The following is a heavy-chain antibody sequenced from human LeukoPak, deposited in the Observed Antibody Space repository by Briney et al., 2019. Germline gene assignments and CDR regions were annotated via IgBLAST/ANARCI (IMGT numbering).Heavy chain of an antibody. V-gene: IGHV3-21*01. D-gene: IGHD6-6*01. CDR2: IISSSSYI. CDR1: GFTFSSHS. CDR3: ARDEYSGNAFDI. Sequence: GGSLTLSCAASGFTFSSHSMNWLRQAPGKGLEWVSSIISSSSYIYYADSVKGRFAISRDNAKNSLYLQMNSLRAEDTAVYYCARDEYSGNAFDIWGQGTMVTVSS. J-gene: IGHJ3*02.